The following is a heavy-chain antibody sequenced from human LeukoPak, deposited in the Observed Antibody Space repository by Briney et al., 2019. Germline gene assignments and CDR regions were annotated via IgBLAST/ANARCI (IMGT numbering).Heavy chain of an antibody. CDR1: GFTVSTDY. J-gene: IGHJ4*02. V-gene: IGHV3-66*01. D-gene: IGHD3-22*01. Sequence: GGSLGLSCAASGFTVSTDYMSWLRQAPGQGLEWVSVIFRGGDTYYSDSVKGRFTISRDNAKNTLYLQMNSLRAEDTAVYYCAKRLYDSSGYDYWGQGSQVTVSS. CDR2: IFRGGDT. CDR3: AKRLYDSSGYDY.